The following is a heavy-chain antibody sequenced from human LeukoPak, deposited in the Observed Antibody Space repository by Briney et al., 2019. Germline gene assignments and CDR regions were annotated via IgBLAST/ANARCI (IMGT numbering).Heavy chain of an antibody. CDR3: ATTRYSGRGWGYYYYMDV. CDR2: INPSGGGT. J-gene: IGHJ6*03. V-gene: IGHV1-46*01. D-gene: IGHD1-26*01. Sequence: ASVKVSCKASGYTFTSYYMHWVRQAPGQGLEWMGLINPSGGGTSYAQKFQGRVTMTEDTSTDTAYMELSSLRSEDTAVYYCATTRYSGRGWGYYYYMDVWGKGTTVTVSS. CDR1: GYTFTSYY.